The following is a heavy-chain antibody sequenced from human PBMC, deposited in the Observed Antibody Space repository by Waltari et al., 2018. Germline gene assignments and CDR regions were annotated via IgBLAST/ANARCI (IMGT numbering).Heavy chain of an antibody. J-gene: IGHJ3*02. CDR1: GYSISSGYY. Sequence: QVQLQESGPGLVKPSETLSLTCAVSGYSISSGYYWGWFRQPPGKGLEWIGSIYHSGSTNYNPSLKSGLTISVNTSKNQFSLKLSSVTAADTAVYYCARPRIVGATFAFDIWGQGTMVTVSS. V-gene: IGHV4-38-2*01. D-gene: IGHD1-26*01. CDR3: ARPRIVGATFAFDI. CDR2: IYHSGST.